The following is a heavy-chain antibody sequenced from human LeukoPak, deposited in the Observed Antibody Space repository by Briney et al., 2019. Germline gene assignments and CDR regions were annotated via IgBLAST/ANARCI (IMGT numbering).Heavy chain of an antibody. V-gene: IGHV3-21*01. Sequence: GGSLRLSCAASGFTFSSYSMNWVRQAPGKGLEWVSSISSSSSYIYYADSVKGRFTISRDNAKNSLYLQMNSLRAEETAVYYCARDRPNYYYMDAWGKGTTVTVSS. J-gene: IGHJ6*03. CDR2: ISSSSSYI. CDR3: ARDRPNYYYMDA. CDR1: GFTFSSYS.